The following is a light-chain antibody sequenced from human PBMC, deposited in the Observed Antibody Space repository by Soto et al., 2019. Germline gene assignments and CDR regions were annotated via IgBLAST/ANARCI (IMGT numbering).Light chain of an antibody. CDR1: TGAVTSGHS. CDR2: DTN. J-gene: IGLJ2*01. Sequence: QAVVTQEPSLTVSPGQTVTLTCGSSTGAVTSGHSPYWFQQRPGQAPRTLIYDTNNKLSWTPARFSGSLLGDKAVLTLSGAQPEDEAEYYCLVSYSGARVFGGGTKLTVL. V-gene: IGLV7-46*01. CDR3: LVSYSGARV.